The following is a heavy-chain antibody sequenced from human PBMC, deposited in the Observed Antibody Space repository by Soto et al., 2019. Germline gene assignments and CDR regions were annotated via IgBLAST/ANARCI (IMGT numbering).Heavy chain of an antibody. V-gene: IGHV3-53*01. Sequence: EVQLVEYGGGLIQPGGSLRLSCAASGFAVSSNYMSWVRQAPGKGLEWVAIVYSGGTTYYADSVRGRFTISRDKSKNTLQLQMNSMRAEDTAVYYCERHHSSSRWYAGVDYWGQGTLVTDSS. CDR1: GFAVSSNY. D-gene: IGHD6-13*01. CDR2: VYSGGTT. CDR3: ERHHSSSRWYAGVDY. J-gene: IGHJ4*02.